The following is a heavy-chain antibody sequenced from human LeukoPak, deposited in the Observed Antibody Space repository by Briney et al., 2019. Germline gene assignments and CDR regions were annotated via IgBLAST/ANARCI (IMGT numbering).Heavy chain of an antibody. D-gene: IGHD3-22*01. Sequence: ASVKVSCKASGYTVTSYGSSWVRQAPGQGLEWMGWISAYNGNTNYAQKLQGRVTMTTDTSTSTAYMELRSLRSDDTAVYYCASRGRDSSGYYPTDAFDIWGQGTMVTVSS. V-gene: IGHV1-18*01. CDR3: ASRGRDSSGYYPTDAFDI. CDR2: ISAYNGNT. CDR1: GYTVTSYG. J-gene: IGHJ3*02.